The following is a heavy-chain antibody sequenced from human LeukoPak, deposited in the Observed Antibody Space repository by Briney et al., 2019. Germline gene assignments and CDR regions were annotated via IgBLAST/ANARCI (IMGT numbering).Heavy chain of an antibody. V-gene: IGHV4-39*02. CDR3: ARDLKGTGVDY. CDR1: GGSISSSSYC. J-gene: IGHJ4*02. Sequence: PSETLSLTCTVSGGSISSSSYCWGWIRQPPGQGLVWIGSIYYSGSTYYNPSLKSRVTISVDTSKNQFSLKLSSVTAADTAVYYCARDLKGTGVDYWGQGTLVTVSS. D-gene: IGHD1-14*01. CDR2: IYYSGST.